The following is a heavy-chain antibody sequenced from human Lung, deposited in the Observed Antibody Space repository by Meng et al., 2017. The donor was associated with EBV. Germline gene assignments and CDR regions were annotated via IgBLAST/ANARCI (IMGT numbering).Heavy chain of an antibody. CDR3: ALSTVTSNGWRFDY. V-gene: IGHV6-1*01. Sequence: QVQLQQSGPRLVKPSQTLSLTCTIPGDSVSSRSVAWDWIRQSPSRGLEWLGRTYYRSKWYNDYAQSVKSRITIKPDTSKNQFSLQLNSVTPEDTAVYYCALSTVTSNGWRFDYWGLETLVTVSS. D-gene: IGHD4-17*01. CDR1: GDSVSSRSVA. J-gene: IGHJ4*02. CDR2: TYYRSKWYN.